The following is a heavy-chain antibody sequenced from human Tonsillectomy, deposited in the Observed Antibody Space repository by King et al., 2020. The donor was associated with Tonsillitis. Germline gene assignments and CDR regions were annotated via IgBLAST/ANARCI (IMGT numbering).Heavy chain of an antibody. J-gene: IGHJ4*02. CDR1: GFTFSSYA. CDR3: ARGGIVPAVIINHY. V-gene: IGHV3-30-3*01. CDR2: ISYDGSNK. Sequence: VQLVESGGGVVQPGRSLRLSCAASGFTFSSYALHWVRQAPGKGLEWVTIISYDGSNKYYADSVKGRFTISRDNSKNTLYLQMNSLRAEDTAVYYCARGGIVPAVIINHYWGQGTLVTVSS. D-gene: IGHD3-10*02.